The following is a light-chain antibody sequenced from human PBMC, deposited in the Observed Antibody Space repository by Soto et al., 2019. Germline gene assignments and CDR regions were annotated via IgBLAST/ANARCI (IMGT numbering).Light chain of an antibody. Sequence: DIQMTQSPSSLSASIGDRVTITCRASQGINNFLAWYQQKPGEAPKLLLYAASILRSGVPSRFSGSGSGTDFTHTISSLQPEDVATYYCQKYNSPPRTFGQGTRV. CDR3: QKYNSPPRT. CDR1: QGINNF. CDR2: AAS. V-gene: IGKV1-27*01. J-gene: IGKJ1*01.